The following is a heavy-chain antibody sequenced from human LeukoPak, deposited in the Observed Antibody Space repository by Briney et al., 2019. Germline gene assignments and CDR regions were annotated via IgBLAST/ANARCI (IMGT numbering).Heavy chain of an antibody. J-gene: IGHJ1*01. CDR1: GFAFTSYS. CDR3: ARGATSISGHHAA. D-gene: IGHD6-19*01. V-gene: IGHV1-46*01. CDR2: INPSGSIT. Sequence: ASVKVSCKASGFAFTSYSMQWMRQAPGQRLEWMGIINPSGSITSYTQKFQGRVTITRDTSTSTVYMELSSLRSDDTAVYYCARGATSISGHHAAWGQWTLVTVSS.